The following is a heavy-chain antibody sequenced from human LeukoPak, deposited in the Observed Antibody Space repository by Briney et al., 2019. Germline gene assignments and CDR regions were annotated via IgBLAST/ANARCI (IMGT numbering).Heavy chain of an antibody. CDR3: ARGSGRITIFGVVIILGRFDP. CDR1: GYTFTSYD. D-gene: IGHD3-3*01. V-gene: IGHV1-8*03. Sequence: ASVKVSCKASGYTFTSYDTNWVRQATGQGLEWMGWMNPNSGNTGYAQKFQGRVTITRNTSISTAYLELSSLRSEDTAVYYCARGSGRITIFGVVIILGRFDPWGQGTLVTVSS. J-gene: IGHJ5*02. CDR2: MNPNSGNT.